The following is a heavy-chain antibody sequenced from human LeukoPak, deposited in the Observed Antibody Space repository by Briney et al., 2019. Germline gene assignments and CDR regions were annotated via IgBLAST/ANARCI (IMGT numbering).Heavy chain of an antibody. CDR3: ARVLTRKSFNFDY. J-gene: IGHJ4*02. CDR1: GYTFTGYY. Sequence: GESLKVSCKASGYTFTGYYMHWVRQAPGQGLEWMGWINPNSGGTNYAQKFQGRVTMTRDTSISTAYMELSRLRSDDTAVYYCARVLTRKSFNFDYWGQGTLVTVSS. CDR2: INPNSGGT. D-gene: IGHD1-14*01. V-gene: IGHV1-2*02.